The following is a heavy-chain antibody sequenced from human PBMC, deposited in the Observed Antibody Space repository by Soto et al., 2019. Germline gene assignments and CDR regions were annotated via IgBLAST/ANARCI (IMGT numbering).Heavy chain of an antibody. Sequence: PSETLSLTSTVSGGSTNTRRDYCDWIRQPPVKGREWIGSVYYRGSTYDNPSLQSRVTISVDTSRNQFSLKLMSVTAADTAVYFCARQPRGPGYGERGLYFDYWGQGTLVTVSS. D-gene: IGHD3-16*01. CDR1: GGSTNTRRDY. CDR2: VYYRGST. V-gene: IGHV4-39*01. CDR3: ARQPRGPGYGERGLYFDY. J-gene: IGHJ4*02.